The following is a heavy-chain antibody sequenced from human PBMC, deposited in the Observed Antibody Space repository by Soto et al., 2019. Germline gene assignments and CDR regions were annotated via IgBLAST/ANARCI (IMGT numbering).Heavy chain of an antibody. V-gene: IGHV4-59*08. J-gene: IGHJ6*03. CDR1: GGSISSYY. Sequence: PSETLSLTCTVSGGSISSYYWSWIRQPPGKGLEWIGYIYYSGSTNYNPSLKSRVTISVDTSKNQFSLKLSSVTAADTAVYYCARWPLPGYYYMDVWGKGTTVTVSS. CDR3: ARWPLPGYYYMDV. CDR2: IYYSGST.